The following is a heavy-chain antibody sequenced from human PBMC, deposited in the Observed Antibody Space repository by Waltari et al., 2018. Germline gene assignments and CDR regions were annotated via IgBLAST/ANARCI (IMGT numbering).Heavy chain of an antibody. V-gene: IGHV1-69*01. Sequence: QVQLVQSGAEVKKPGSSVKVSCKASGGTFSSYAISWVGQAPGPGLEWVGGNIPIFGTANYAQKFQDKVTITADESTSTAYMGLSSLRSEDTAVYYCARGGGYYYDSSGDFDYWGQGTLVTVSS. CDR3: ARGGGYYYDSSGDFDY. CDR2: NIPIFGTA. J-gene: IGHJ4*02. CDR1: GGTFSSYA. D-gene: IGHD3-22*01.